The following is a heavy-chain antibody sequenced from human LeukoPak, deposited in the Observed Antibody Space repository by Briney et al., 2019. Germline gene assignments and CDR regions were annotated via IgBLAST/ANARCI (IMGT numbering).Heavy chain of an antibody. J-gene: IGHJ4*02. CDR1: GGSISSSSYY. D-gene: IGHD6-13*01. CDR2: IYYSGST. Sequence: SETLSLTCTVSGGSISSSSYYWGWIRQPPGKGLEWIGSIYYSGSTYYNPSLKSRVTISVDTSKNQFSLKLSSVTAADTAVYYCARLSTAAADSDYWGQGTLVTVSS. V-gene: IGHV4-39*01. CDR3: ARLSTAAADSDY.